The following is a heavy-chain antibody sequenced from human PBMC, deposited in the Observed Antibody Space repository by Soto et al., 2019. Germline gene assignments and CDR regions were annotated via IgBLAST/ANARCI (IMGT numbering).Heavy chain of an antibody. CDR3: ARRSSGWYFDY. Sequence: EVQLLESGGGLVQPGGSLRLSCAASGFTFSSYAMSWVRQAPGKGLVWVSAISGSGGSTYYADSVKGRFTIARDNSKNTVNLRMIRRSAEETAVYYFARRSSGWYFDYWGQGTLVTVSS. J-gene: IGHJ4*02. D-gene: IGHD6-19*01. CDR1: GFTFSSYA. V-gene: IGHV3-23*01. CDR2: ISGSGGST.